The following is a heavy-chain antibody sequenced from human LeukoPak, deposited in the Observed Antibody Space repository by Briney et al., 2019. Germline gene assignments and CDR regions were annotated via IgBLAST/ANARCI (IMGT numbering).Heavy chain of an antibody. J-gene: IGHJ4*02. D-gene: IGHD5-12*01. V-gene: IGHV3-21*01. CDR3: ARTEWLRSGYYFDY. Sequence: GGSLRLSCAASGFTFSSYSMNWVRQAPGKGLEWVSSISSSTNYIYYADSVKGRFTISRDNAKNSLCLQMNSLRAEDTAVYYCARTEWLRSGYYFDYWGQGTLVTVSS. CDR1: GFTFSSYS. CDR2: ISSSTNYI.